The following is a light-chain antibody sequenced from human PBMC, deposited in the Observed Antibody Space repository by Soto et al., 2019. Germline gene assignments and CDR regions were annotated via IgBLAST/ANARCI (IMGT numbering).Light chain of an antibody. CDR1: SSDVGGYNY. J-gene: IGLJ3*02. Sequence: QSALTQPASVSGSPGHSITISCTGTSSDVGGYNYVSWFQQYPGKAPKLMIYEVSNRLSGVSNRFSGSKSGNTASLTVSGLQAEDEADYYCTSFTSSNTWVFGGGTKVTVL. CDR2: EVS. V-gene: IGLV2-14*01. CDR3: TSFTSSNTWV.